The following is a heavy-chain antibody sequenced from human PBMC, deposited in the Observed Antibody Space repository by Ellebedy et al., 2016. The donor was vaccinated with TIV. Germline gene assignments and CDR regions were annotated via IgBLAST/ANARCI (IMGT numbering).Heavy chain of an antibody. Sequence: PGGSLRLSCAASGFTFSDSTMHWVRQAPGKGLEWVAEVSYDGNTKYYTDSVKGRFTISRDNSKNTLYLQMNSLGAEDTAVYYCPYSSGWYKFDDWGQGTLVIVSS. V-gene: IGHV3-30*04. CDR3: PYSSGWYKFDD. CDR2: VSYDGNTK. CDR1: GFTFSDST. D-gene: IGHD6-19*01. J-gene: IGHJ4*02.